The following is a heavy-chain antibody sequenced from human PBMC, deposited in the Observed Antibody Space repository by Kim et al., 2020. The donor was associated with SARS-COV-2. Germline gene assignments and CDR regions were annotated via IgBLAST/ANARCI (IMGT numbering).Heavy chain of an antibody. CDR3: ARGIGGDAFDI. J-gene: IGHJ3*02. CDR2: A. D-gene: IGHD3-16*01. Sequence: ASYAQKFQGRVTITADESTSTAYMELSSLRSRDTAVYYCARGIGGDAFDIWGQGTMVTVSS. V-gene: IGHV1-69*01.